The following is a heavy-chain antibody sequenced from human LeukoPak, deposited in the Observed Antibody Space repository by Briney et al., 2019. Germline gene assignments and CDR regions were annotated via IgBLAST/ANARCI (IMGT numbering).Heavy chain of an antibody. Sequence: SQTLSLTCTVSGGSISSGGYYWSWIRQHPGKGLEWIGYIYYSGSTYYNPSLKSRVTISVDTSKNHFSLKLSSVTAADTAVYYCARVFRVIEYSSSPVHYGMDVWGQGTTVTVSS. CDR3: ARVFRVIEYSSSPVHYGMDV. D-gene: IGHD6-6*01. V-gene: IGHV4-31*03. CDR2: IYYSGST. CDR1: GGSISSGGYY. J-gene: IGHJ6*02.